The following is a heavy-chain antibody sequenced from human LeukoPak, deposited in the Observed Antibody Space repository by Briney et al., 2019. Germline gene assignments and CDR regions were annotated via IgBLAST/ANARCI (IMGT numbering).Heavy chain of an antibody. CDR1: GYTFTSYY. Sequence: ASVKVSCKASGYTFTSYYMHWVRQAPGQGLEWMGIINPSGGSTSYAQKFQGRVTMTRDTSTSTVYMELSSLRSEDTAVYYCARALNPGIAVAGRSLHDAFDIWGQGTMVTVSS. V-gene: IGHV1-46*01. CDR3: ARALNPGIAVAGRSLHDAFDI. D-gene: IGHD6-19*01. CDR2: INPSGGST. J-gene: IGHJ3*02.